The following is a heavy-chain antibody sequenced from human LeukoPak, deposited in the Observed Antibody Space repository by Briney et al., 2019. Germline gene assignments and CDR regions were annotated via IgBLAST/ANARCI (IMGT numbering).Heavy chain of an antibody. D-gene: IGHD6-13*01. J-gene: IGHJ6*03. V-gene: IGHV4-38-2*02. CDR2: IYHSGST. CDR3: ARVRSSSLGRNYYYYMDV. Sequence: SETLSLTCTVSGYSISSGYYWGWIRPPPGKGLEWIGSIYHSGSTYYNPSLKSRVTISVDTSKNQFSLKLSSVTAADTAVYYCARVRSSSLGRNYYYYMDVWGKGTTVTVSS. CDR1: GYSISSGYY.